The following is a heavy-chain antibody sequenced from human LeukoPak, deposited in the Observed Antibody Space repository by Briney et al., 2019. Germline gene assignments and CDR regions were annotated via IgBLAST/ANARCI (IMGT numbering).Heavy chain of an antibody. CDR3: AKGVHFDY. CDR1: GFTFSSYG. V-gene: IGHV3-30*18. Sequence: GGSLRLSCAASGFTFSSYGMHWVRQAPGKGLEWVAVISYDGSNKYYADSVKGRFTISRDNSKNTLYLQMNSLRAEDTAVYYCAKGVHFDYWGQGTLVTVSS. CDR2: ISYDGSNK. J-gene: IGHJ4*02.